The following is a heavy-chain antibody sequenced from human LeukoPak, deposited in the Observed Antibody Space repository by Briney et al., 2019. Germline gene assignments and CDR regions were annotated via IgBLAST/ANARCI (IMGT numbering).Heavy chain of an antibody. D-gene: IGHD3-10*01. V-gene: IGHV3-74*01. CDR3: ARGSYYAFDM. CDR1: GFTFSSYW. J-gene: IGHJ3*02. Sequence: PGGSLRLSCAASGFTFSSYWMHWVRQAPGKGLVWVSYIKTDGRTTTYADSVKGRFTISRDNAKNTLYLQMNSLRAEDTAMYYCARGSYYAFDMWGQGTMVTVSS. CDR2: IKTDGRTT.